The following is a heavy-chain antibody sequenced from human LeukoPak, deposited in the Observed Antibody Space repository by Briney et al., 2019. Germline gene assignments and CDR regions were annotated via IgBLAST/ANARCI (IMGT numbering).Heavy chain of an antibody. Sequence: ASVKVSCKASGYTFTSYDINWVRQATGQGLEWMGWMNPNSGNTGYAQKFQGRVTITADKSTSTAYMELSSLRSEDTAVYYCARDDSSGYYYAGYWGQGILVTVSS. V-gene: IGHV1-8*01. D-gene: IGHD3-22*01. CDR2: MNPNSGNT. CDR3: ARDDSSGYYYAGY. J-gene: IGHJ4*02. CDR1: GYTFTSYD.